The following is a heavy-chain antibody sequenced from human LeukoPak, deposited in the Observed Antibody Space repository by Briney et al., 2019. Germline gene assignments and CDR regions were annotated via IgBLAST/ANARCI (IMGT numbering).Heavy chain of an antibody. J-gene: IGHJ4*02. V-gene: IGHV1-69*13. CDR1: GGTFSSYA. D-gene: IGHD6-19*01. Sequence: SVKVSCKASGGTFSSYAISWVRQAPGQGLEWMGGIIPIFGTANYAQKFQGRVTITADESTSTAYMELSNLRSEDTAVYYCARIPRIAVAGRFLFYDYWGQGTLVTVSS. CDR2: IIPIFGTA. CDR3: ARIPRIAVAGRFLFYDY.